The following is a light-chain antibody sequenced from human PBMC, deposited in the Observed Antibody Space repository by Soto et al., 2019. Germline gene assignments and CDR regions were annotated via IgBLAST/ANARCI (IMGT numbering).Light chain of an antibody. CDR1: QDISTY. J-gene: IGKJ3*01. CDR3: QELNSYSIIT. Sequence: DIQLTQSPSFLSASVGDRVTITCRASQDISTYLAWYQQKPGKAPKLLIFAASTLQSGVPSRFSGSGSGTEFTLTISSLQPEDFATYYCQELNSYSIITFGPGTKVDIK. V-gene: IGKV1-9*01. CDR2: AAS.